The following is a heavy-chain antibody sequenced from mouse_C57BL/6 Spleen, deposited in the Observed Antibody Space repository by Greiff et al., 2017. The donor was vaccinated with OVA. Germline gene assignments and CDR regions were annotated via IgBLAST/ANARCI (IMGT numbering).Heavy chain of an antibody. CDR2: IHPNSGST. CDR1: GYTFTSYW. D-gene: IGHD2-2*01. J-gene: IGHJ4*01. CDR3: ARYGYPFYAMDY. Sequence: QVQLKQPGAELVKPGASVKLSCKASGYTFTSYWMHWVKQRPGQGLEWIGMIHPNSGSTNYNEKFKSKATLTVDKSSSTAYMQLSSLTSEDSAVDYCARYGYPFYAMDYWGQGTSVTVSS. V-gene: IGHV1-64*01.